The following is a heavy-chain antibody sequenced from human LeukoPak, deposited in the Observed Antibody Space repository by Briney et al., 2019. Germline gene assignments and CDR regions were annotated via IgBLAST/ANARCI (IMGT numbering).Heavy chain of an antibody. CDR2: IWYDGSNK. V-gene: IGHV3-33*01. CDR3: AREGYCSSTSCYYLGYYYYGMDV. D-gene: IGHD2-2*01. Sequence: PGGSLRLSCAASGFTFSSYGMHWVRQAPGKGLEGVAVIWYDGSNKYYADSVKGRFTISRDNSKNTLYLQMNSLRAEDTAVYYCAREGYCSSTSCYYLGYYYYGMDVWGQGTTVTVSS. CDR1: GFTFSSYG. J-gene: IGHJ6*02.